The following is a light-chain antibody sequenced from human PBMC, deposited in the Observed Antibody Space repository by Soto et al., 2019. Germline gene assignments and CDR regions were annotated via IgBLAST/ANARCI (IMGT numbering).Light chain of an antibody. CDR3: CSYAGSSTFSWV. J-gene: IGLJ3*02. CDR2: EVS. V-gene: IGLV2-23*02. Sequence: QSVLTQPASVSGTPGQSITISCTGTSSDVGSYNLVSWYQQHPGKAPKLMIYEVSKRPSGVSNRFSGSKSGNTASLTISGLQAEDEADYYCCSYAGSSTFSWVFGGGTQLTVL. CDR1: SSDVGSYNL.